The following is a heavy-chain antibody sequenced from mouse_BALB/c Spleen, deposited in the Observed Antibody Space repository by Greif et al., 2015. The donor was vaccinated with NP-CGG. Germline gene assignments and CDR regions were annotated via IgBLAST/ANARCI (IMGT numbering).Heavy chain of an antibody. V-gene: IGHV1S126*01. CDR1: GYSFTSYW. Sequence: QVQLQQSGPQLVRPGASVKISCKASGYSFTSYWMHWVKQRPGQGLEWIGMIDPSDSETRLNQKFRDKATLTVDKSSSTAYMQLSSPTSEDSAVYYCARAYRYDLYYFDYWGQGTTLTVSS. CDR3: ARAYRYDLYYFDY. CDR2: IDPSDSET. J-gene: IGHJ2*01. D-gene: IGHD2-14*01.